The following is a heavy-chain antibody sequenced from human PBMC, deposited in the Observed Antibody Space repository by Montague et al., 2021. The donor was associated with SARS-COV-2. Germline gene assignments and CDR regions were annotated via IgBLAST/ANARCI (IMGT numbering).Heavy chain of an antibody. CDR1: GFSLSTSGMC. CDR2: IDWDDDK. J-gene: IGHJ6*02. CDR3: ARIQAELWPSCNGGMDV. Sequence: PALVKPTQTLTLTCTFSGFSLSTSGMCVSWIRQPPGKALEWLALIDWDDDKYYSTYLKTRLTISKDTSKNQVVLTMTNMDPVDTATYYCARIQAELWPSCNGGMDVWGQGTTVTVSS. V-gene: IGHV2-70*01. D-gene: IGHD5-18*01.